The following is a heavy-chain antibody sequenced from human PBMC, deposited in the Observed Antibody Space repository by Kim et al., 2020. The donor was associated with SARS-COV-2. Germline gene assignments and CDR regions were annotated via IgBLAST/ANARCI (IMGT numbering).Heavy chain of an antibody. J-gene: IGHJ3*02. D-gene: IGHD3-10*01. Sequence: GGSLRLSCAASGFTFDGYTMRWVRQAPGKGLEWVSLISCDGGSTYYADSVKGRFTISRDNSKNSLYLQMNSLRTEDTALYYCARASGSYYNNDAFDIWGQGTMVTVSS. CDR1: GFTFDGYT. CDR2: ISCDGGST. V-gene: IGHV3-43*01. CDR3: ARASGSYYNNDAFDI.